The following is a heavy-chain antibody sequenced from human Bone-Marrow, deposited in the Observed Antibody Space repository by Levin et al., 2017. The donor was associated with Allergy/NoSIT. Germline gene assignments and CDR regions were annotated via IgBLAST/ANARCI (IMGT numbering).Heavy chain of an antibody. CDR3: TRDTFGVDDY. Sequence: PGGSLRLSCAASGFSVSSYWMHWVHQAPGKGLAWVSRINEDGSTINYADSVEGRFTISRDSAKNTLYLQMNSLRVEDTAVYYCTRDTFGVDDYWGQGTMVTVSS. CDR2: INEDGSTI. J-gene: IGHJ4*02. V-gene: IGHV3-74*01. D-gene: IGHD3-3*01. CDR1: GFSVSSYW.